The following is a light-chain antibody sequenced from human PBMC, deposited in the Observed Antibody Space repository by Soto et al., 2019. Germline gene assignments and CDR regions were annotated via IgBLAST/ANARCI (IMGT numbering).Light chain of an antibody. CDR3: SSFSYSSTPNYV. CDR2: DVD. Sequence: QSVLTQPASVSGSPGQSITISCTGTSSDVDGYNYVSWYQQHPGKAPKLIIYDVDTRPSGISSRFSGSKSGNTASLTISGLHAEDEADYYCSSFSYSSTPNYVFGTGTKVTVL. V-gene: IGLV2-14*01. CDR1: SSDVDGYNY. J-gene: IGLJ1*01.